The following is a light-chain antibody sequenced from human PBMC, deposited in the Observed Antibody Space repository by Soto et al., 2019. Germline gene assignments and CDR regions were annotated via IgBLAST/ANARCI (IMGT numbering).Light chain of an antibody. CDR2: KAS. V-gene: IGKV1-5*03. CDR1: QYISSW. Sequence: DIQMTQSPSTLSASVGDRVTITCRASQYISSWLAWYQQKPGKAPKLLIYKASSLESGVPSRFSGGGAGTEFTLTISSQQPDDFATYYCQQYNSQRTFGQGTKVEIK. J-gene: IGKJ1*01. CDR3: QQYNSQRT.